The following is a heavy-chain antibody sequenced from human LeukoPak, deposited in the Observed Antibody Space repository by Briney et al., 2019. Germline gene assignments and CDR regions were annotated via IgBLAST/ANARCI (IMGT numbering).Heavy chain of an antibody. Sequence: PSETLSLTCTVSGGSISSGGYYWSWTRQHPGKGLEWNGYIYYSGSTYYNPSLKSRVTISVDTSKNQFSLKLSSVTAADTAVYYCARARYKTLDYWGQGTLVTVSS. CDR2: IYYSGST. J-gene: IGHJ4*02. D-gene: IGHD1-1*01. V-gene: IGHV4-31*03. CDR1: GGSISSGGYY. CDR3: ARARYKTLDY.